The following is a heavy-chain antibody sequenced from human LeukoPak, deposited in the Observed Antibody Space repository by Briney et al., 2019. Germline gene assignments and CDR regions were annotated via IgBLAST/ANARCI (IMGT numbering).Heavy chain of an antibody. Sequence: ASVKVSCKASGYTFTSYGISWVRQAPGQGLEWMGWISAYNGNTNYAQKLQGRVTMTTDTSTSTAYMELRSLRSDDTAVYYCARDPHYSGYYGSYFDYWGQGTLVTVSS. V-gene: IGHV1-18*04. CDR1: GYTFTSYG. CDR3: ARDPHYSGYYGSYFDY. J-gene: IGHJ4*02. D-gene: IGHD5-12*01. CDR2: ISAYNGNT.